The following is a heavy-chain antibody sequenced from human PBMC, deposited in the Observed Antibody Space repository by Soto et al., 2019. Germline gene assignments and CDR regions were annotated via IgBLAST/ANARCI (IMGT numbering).Heavy chain of an antibody. J-gene: IGHJ6*02. CDR3: ARDMGYYYGMDV. CDR1: GGSISSGGYY. CDR2: NYYSGIT. V-gene: IGHV4-31*03. Sequence: ASETLSLTCTVSGGSISSGGYYWTWIRQHPGKGLEWIGYNYYSGITYYNPSLKSRVTISLDTSKNQFSLKLSSVTAADTAVYYCARDMGYYYGMDVWGQGTTVTVSS. D-gene: IGHD3-10*01.